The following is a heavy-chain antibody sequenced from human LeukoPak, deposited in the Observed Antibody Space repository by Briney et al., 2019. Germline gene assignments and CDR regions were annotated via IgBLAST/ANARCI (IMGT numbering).Heavy chain of an antibody. CDR3: ARDATYYSC. Sequence: GGSLRLSCAASGFSFSSYSMNWVRQAPGKGLEWVSYISSGSGNIYYADSVKGRFSISRDNAKNSLYLQMNSLRDEDTAVYYCARDATYYSCWGQGTLVTVSS. J-gene: IGHJ4*02. V-gene: IGHV3-48*02. D-gene: IGHD3-10*01. CDR1: GFSFSSYS. CDR2: ISSGSGNI.